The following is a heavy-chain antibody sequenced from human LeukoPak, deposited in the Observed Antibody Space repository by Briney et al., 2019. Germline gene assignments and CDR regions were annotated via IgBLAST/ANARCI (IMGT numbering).Heavy chain of an antibody. D-gene: IGHD3-10*01. CDR2: IKGDGSST. Sequence: TGGSLRLSCAASGFTFSTYWMHWVRQAPGKGLVWVSRIKGDGSSTIYADSVKGRFTISRDSSKNTLYLQMNSLRAEDTAVYYCAIIYGSGSYYLDYWGQGTLVTVSS. V-gene: IGHV3-74*01. CDR1: GFTFSTYW. J-gene: IGHJ4*02. CDR3: AIIYGSGSYYLDY.